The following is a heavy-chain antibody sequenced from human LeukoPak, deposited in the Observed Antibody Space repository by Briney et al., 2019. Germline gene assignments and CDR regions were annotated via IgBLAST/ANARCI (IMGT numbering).Heavy chain of an antibody. CDR2: IYHSGST. Sequence: SETLSLTCAVSGGSISSSNWWSWVRQPPGKGLEWIGEIYHSGSTNYNPSLKSRVTISVDKSKNQFSLKLSSVTAADTAVYYCAREDHGYGSGSYFSGWGQGTLVIVSS. CDR1: GGSISSSNW. D-gene: IGHD3-10*01. V-gene: IGHV4-4*02. J-gene: IGHJ4*02. CDR3: AREDHGYGSGSYFSG.